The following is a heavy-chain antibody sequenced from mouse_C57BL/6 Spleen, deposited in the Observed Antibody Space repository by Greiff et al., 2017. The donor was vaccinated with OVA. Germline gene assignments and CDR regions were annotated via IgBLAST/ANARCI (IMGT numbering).Heavy chain of an antibody. D-gene: IGHD1-1*01. Sequence: EVKLMESGGGLVQPGGSLKLSCAASGFTFSDYYMYWVRQTPEKRLEWVAYISNGGCSTYYPDTVQGRFPISRDNAKNTLYLKMSRLKTEDTAMNYCARQYYYDSTYYAMDYWGQGTSVTVSS. CDR1: GFTFSDYY. CDR3: ARQYYYDSTYYAMDY. CDR2: ISNGGCST. V-gene: IGHV5-12*01. J-gene: IGHJ4*01.